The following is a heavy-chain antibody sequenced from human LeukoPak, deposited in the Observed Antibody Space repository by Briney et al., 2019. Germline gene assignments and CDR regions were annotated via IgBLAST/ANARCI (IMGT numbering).Heavy chain of an antibody. Sequence: PGGSLRLSCAASGFTVSNYYMSWVRQAPGKGLEWVSVIYSGGTTYYADSVKGRFTISRDNSKNTLYLQMNSLRAEDTAVHYCARDHDSTGYFDYWGQGTLVTVSS. CDR3: ARDHDSTGYFDY. V-gene: IGHV3-66*01. D-gene: IGHD3-22*01. J-gene: IGHJ4*02. CDR2: IYSGGTT. CDR1: GFTVSNYY.